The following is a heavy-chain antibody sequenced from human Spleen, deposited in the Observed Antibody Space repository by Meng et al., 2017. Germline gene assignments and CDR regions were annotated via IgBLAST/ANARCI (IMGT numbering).Heavy chain of an antibody. Sequence: QVQLQESGPGLVRPSGTLSLTFVGSGGSISSSHWWQWVRQPPGKGLEWIGEIFHSGTAKYNPSLRSRVTISVDNSNNRFSLIMTSVTAADTAVYYCARVGASIAWLFDFDHWGQGVLVTVSS. J-gene: IGHJ4*02. CDR2: IFHSGTA. CDR1: GGSISSSHW. CDR3: ARVGASIAWLFDFDH. V-gene: IGHV4-4*02. D-gene: IGHD6-19*01.